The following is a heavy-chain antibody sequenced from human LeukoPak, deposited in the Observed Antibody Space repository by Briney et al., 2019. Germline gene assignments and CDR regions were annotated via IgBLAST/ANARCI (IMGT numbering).Heavy chain of an antibody. V-gene: IGHV3-23*01. CDR3: AKAWYSSSWYQAGFDI. CDR1: GFTFSTYA. J-gene: IGHJ3*02. Sequence: GGSLRLSCAASGFTFSTYAMSWVRQAPGKGLEWVSGISGSGGSTYYADSVKGRFTITRDNSKNTLYLQMNSLRAEDTAVYYCAKAWYSSSWYQAGFDIWGQGTMVTVSS. D-gene: IGHD6-13*01. CDR2: ISGSGGST.